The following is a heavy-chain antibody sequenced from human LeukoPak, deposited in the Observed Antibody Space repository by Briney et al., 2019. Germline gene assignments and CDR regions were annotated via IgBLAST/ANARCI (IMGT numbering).Heavy chain of an antibody. Sequence: PGGSLRLSCAASGFTFSSYNMHWVRQPKPQGLELVSAIGTADDTYNPGSVNGRFTISRKNAKNSLYLQTNSLRAGDTAVYYCARGDGWFYGMDVWGQGTTVTVSS. CDR1: GFTFSSYN. CDR2: IGTADDT. V-gene: IGHV3-13*04. CDR3: ARGDGWFYGMDV. D-gene: IGHD5-24*01. J-gene: IGHJ6*02.